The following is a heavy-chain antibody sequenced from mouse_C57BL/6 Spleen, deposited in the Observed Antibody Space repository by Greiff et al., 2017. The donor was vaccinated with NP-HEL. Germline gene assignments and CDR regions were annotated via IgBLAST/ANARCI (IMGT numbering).Heavy chain of an antibody. V-gene: IGHV2-3*01. CDR2: IWGDGST. CDR3: AKLGGSARGAAY. J-gene: IGHJ3*01. Sequence: VHLVESGPGLVAPSQSLSITCTVSGFSLTSYGVSWVRQPPGKGLEWLGVIWGDGSTNYHSALISRLSISKDNTKSQVFLKLNRLQTDDTATYYCAKLGGSARGAAYWGQGTLVTVSA. CDR1: GFSLTSYG.